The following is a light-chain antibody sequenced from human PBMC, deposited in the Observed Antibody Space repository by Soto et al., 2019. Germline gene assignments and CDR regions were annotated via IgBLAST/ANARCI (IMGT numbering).Light chain of an antibody. CDR2: AAS. Sequence: DIQMTQSPSSLSASVGDRVTITCRASQSISRYLNSYQHKPGKAPNLLIYAASSLQSGVPSRFSGSAATTDFTLTISGLQPEDVVNYYCQQSYSFWTFGQGTKVEIK. V-gene: IGKV1-39*01. CDR3: QQSYSFWT. J-gene: IGKJ1*01. CDR1: QSISRY.